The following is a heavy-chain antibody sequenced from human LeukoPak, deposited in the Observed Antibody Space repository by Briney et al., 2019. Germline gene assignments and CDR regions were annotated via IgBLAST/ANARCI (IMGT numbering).Heavy chain of an antibody. Sequence: GGSLRLSCAASGFTFSSYSMNWVRQAPGKGLEWVSSISSSSSYIYYADSVKGRFTISRDNAKNSLYLQMNRLRAEDTAVYYCARDLKDIVVVTAMAVGFDYWGQGTLVTVSS. CDR1: GFTFSSYS. V-gene: IGHV3-21*01. J-gene: IGHJ4*02. D-gene: IGHD2-21*02. CDR3: ARDLKDIVVVTAMAVGFDY. CDR2: ISSSSSYI.